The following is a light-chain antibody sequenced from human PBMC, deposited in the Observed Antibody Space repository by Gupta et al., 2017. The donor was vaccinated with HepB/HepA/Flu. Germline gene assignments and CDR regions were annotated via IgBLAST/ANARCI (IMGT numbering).Light chain of an antibody. CDR1: QDISNY. J-gene: IGKJ4*01. Sequence: DNQITQSPSSLPASGGNRVTITCQASQDISNYLNWYQQKQGKAPKLMIYDASNVEKGVPYRFSGSGSGTDFTFTISSVQPEDFAIYYCKHNNNLPITVGRGTKVEIK. V-gene: IGKV1-33*01. CDR3: KHNNNLPIT. CDR2: DAS.